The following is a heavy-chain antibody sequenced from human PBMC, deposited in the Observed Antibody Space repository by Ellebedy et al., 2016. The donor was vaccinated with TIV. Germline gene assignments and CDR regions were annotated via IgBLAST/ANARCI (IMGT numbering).Heavy chain of an antibody. CDR3: TRFNYGDYEQ. J-gene: IGHJ4*02. Sequence: GESLKISCAASGFTFGSYWLHWVRQPPGKGLVWVSRINPEATTINYADSVQGRFTISRDNAKNTLYLQMNSLRAEDTAVYYCTRFNYGDYEQWGPGTLVTVSS. CDR2: INPEATTI. V-gene: IGHV3-74*01. D-gene: IGHD4-17*01. CDR1: GFTFGSYW.